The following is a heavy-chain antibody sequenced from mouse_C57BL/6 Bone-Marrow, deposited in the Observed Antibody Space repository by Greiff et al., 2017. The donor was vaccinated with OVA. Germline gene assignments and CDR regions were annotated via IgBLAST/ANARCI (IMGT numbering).Heavy chain of an antibody. D-gene: IGHD1-1*01. CDR3: ARRGLLRSLFDY. CDR1: GYTFTSYW. Sequence: QVQLKQPGAELVMPGASVKLSCKASGYTFTSYWMHWVKQRPGQGLEWIGEIDPSDSYTNYNQKFKGKSTLTVDKSSSTAYMQLSSLTSEDSAVYYCARRGLLRSLFDYWGQGTTLTVSS. V-gene: IGHV1-69*01. CDR2: IDPSDSYT. J-gene: IGHJ2*01.